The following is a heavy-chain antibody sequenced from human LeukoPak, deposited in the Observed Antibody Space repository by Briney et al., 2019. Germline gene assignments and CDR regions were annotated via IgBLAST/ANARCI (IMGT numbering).Heavy chain of an antibody. D-gene: IGHD1-1*01. J-gene: IGHJ4*02. CDR1: GFTFNRYA. CDR2: ISGDSTYI. Sequence: PGGSLRLSCVASGFTFNRYAMTWVRQAPGKGLEWVSSISGDSTYIYNAGSVKGRFTISRDNAQASLYLQMNSLRAGDTAVYYCARVSGRLERQSDLDYWGQGTLVIVSS. V-gene: IGHV3-21*01. CDR3: ARVSGRLERQSDLDY.